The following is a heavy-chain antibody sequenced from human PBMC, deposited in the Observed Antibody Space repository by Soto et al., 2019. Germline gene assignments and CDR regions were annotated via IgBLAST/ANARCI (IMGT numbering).Heavy chain of an antibody. V-gene: IGHV2-5*02. CDR1: GFSLSTTGVG. CDR3: AHRASDGSGSYFDY. D-gene: IGHD3-10*01. J-gene: IGHJ4*02. CDR2: IYWDDDK. Sequence: QITLKESGPTLVKPTQTLTLTCTFSGFSLSTTGVGVGWIRQPPGKALECLALIYWDDDKRYSPSLKSRLTITKDTSKNQVVLTMTNMDPVETDTYYCAHRASDGSGSYFDYWGQGTLVTVSS.